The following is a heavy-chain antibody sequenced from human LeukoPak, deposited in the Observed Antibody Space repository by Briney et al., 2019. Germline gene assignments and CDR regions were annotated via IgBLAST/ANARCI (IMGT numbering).Heavy chain of an antibody. Sequence: PGGSLRLSCAASGFSFSNYAMTWVRQAPGKGLEWVAVISYDGSNKYYADSVKGRFTISRDNSKNTLYLQMNSLRAEDTAVYYCARDQGYYGSWWYFDLWGRGTLVTVSS. CDR2: ISYDGSNK. CDR3: ARDQGYYGSWWYFDL. D-gene: IGHD3-10*01. V-gene: IGHV3-30-3*01. J-gene: IGHJ2*01. CDR1: GFSFSNYA.